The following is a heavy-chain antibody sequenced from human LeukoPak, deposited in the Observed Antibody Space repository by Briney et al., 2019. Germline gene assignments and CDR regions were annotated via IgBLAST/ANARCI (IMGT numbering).Heavy chain of an antibody. J-gene: IGHJ4*02. CDR1: GGSISSYY. CDR2: IYYSGST. Sequence: PSETLSLTCTVSGGSISSYYWSWIRQPPGKGLGWIGYIYYSGSTNYNPSLKSRVTISVDTSKNQFSLKLSSVTAADTAVYYCARLRGIEYSSSYYFDYWGQGTLVTVSS. V-gene: IGHV4-59*08. D-gene: IGHD6-6*01. CDR3: ARLRGIEYSSSYYFDY.